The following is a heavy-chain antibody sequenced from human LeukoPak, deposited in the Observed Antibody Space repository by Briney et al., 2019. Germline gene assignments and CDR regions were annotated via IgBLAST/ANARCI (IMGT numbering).Heavy chain of an antibody. V-gene: IGHV3-11*01. CDR2: ISSSGSTI. D-gene: IGHD3-10*01. CDR3: AREGPSMVRGVWDAFDI. J-gene: IGHJ3*02. CDR1: GFTFSDYY. Sequence: PGGSLRLSCAASGFTFSDYYMSWIRQAPGKGLEWVSYISSSGSTIYYADSAKGRFTISRDNAKNSLYLQMNSLRAEDTAVYYCAREGPSMVRGVWDAFDIWGQGTMVTVSS.